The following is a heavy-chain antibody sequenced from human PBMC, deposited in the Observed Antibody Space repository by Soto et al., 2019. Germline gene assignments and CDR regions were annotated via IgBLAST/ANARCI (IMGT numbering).Heavy chain of an antibody. D-gene: IGHD3-16*01. Sequence: SETLSLTCTVSGGSISSSSYYWGWIRQPPGMGLEWIGSIYYSGSTYYNPSLKSRVTISVDTSKNQFSLKLSSVTAADTAVYYCARQGFGGYYMDVWGKGTTVTVSS. V-gene: IGHV4-39*01. CDR3: ARQGFGGYYMDV. CDR2: IYYSGST. J-gene: IGHJ6*03. CDR1: GGSISSSSYY.